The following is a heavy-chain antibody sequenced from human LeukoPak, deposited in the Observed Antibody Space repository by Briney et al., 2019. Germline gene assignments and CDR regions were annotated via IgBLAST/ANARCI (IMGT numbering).Heavy chain of an antibody. CDR2: IIPIFGTA. J-gene: IGHJ4*02. Sequence: SVKVSCKASGGTFSSYAISWVRQAPGQGLEWMAGIIPIFGTANYAQKFQGRVTITADKSTSTAYMELSSLRSEDTAVYYCARPYDSSGYYLGYWGQGTLVTAS. CDR1: GGTFSSYA. CDR3: ARPYDSSGYYLGY. D-gene: IGHD3-22*01. V-gene: IGHV1-69*06.